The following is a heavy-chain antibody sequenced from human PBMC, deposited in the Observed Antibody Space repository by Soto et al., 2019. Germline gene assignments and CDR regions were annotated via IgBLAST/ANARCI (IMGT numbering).Heavy chain of an antibody. CDR3: ARDPGIVVPAAGGGDYYYYMDV. D-gene: IGHD2-2*01. CDR2: IIPILGIA. J-gene: IGHJ6*03. Sequence: QVQLVQSGAEVKKPGSSVKVSCKASGGTFSSYTISWVRQAPGQGLEWMGRIIPILGIANYEQKFQGRVTITADKSTSTAYMELSSLRSEDTAVYYCARDPGIVVPAAGGGDYYYYMDVWGKGTTVTVSS. CDR1: GGTFSSYT. V-gene: IGHV1-69*08.